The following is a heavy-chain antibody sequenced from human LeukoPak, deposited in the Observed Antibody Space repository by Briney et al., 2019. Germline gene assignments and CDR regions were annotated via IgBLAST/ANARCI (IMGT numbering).Heavy chain of an antibody. CDR2: ISAYNGNT. Sequence: ASVKVSCKASDYTFTSYGISWVRQAPGQGLEWMGWISAYNGNTNYAQKLQGRVTMTTDTSTSTAYMELRSLRSDDTAVYYCARDQTYGDYNAFDIWGQGTMVTVSS. D-gene: IGHD4-17*01. CDR1: DYTFTSYG. CDR3: ARDQTYGDYNAFDI. J-gene: IGHJ3*02. V-gene: IGHV1-18*01.